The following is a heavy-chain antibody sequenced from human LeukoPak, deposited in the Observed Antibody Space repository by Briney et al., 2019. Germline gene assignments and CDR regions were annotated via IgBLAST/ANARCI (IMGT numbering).Heavy chain of an antibody. CDR1: GGSISSSSYY. CDR2: IYYSGST. CDR3: ARYYYDSSGLGPDY. V-gene: IGHV4-39*01. D-gene: IGHD3-22*01. Sequence: PSETLSLTCTVSGGSISSSSYYWGWIRQPPGKGLEWIGSIYYSGSTYYNPSLKSRVTISVDTSKNQFSLKLSSVTAADTAVYYCARYYYDSSGLGPDYWGQGTLVTVSS. J-gene: IGHJ4*02.